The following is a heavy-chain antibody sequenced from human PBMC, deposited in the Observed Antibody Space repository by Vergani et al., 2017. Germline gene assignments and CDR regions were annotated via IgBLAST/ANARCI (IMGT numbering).Heavy chain of an antibody. CDR2: IIPSGGST. CDR3: ARDPDIVVVPAAPYYYYYYGMDV. Sequence: QVQLVQSGAEVKKPGSSVKVSCKASGGTFSSYAISWVRQAPGQGLEWMGRIIPSGGSTSYAQKLQGRVTMTTDTSTSTAYMELRSLRSDDTAVYYCARDPDIVVVPAAPYYYYYYGMDVWGQGTTVTVSS. V-gene: IGHV1-18*01. CDR1: GGTFSSYA. J-gene: IGHJ6*02. D-gene: IGHD2-2*01.